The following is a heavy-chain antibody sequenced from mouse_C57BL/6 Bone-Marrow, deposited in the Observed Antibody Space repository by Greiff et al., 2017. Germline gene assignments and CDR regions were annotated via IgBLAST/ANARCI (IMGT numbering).Heavy chain of an antibody. CDR3: ARDYGGSEWYLDV. CDR2: IYPRDGST. J-gene: IGHJ1*03. V-gene: IGHV1-85*01. D-gene: IGHD1-1*02. Sequence: VQVVESGAELVKPGASVKLSCKASGYTFTSYDINWVKQRPGQGLEWIGWIYPRDGSTKYNEKFKGKATLTVDTSSSTAYMQLHSLTSEDSAVYFCARDYGGSEWYLDVWGRGTTVTVTS. CDR1: GYTFTSYD.